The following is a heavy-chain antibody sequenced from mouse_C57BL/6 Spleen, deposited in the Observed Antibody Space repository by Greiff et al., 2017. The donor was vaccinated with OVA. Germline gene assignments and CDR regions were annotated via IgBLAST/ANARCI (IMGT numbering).Heavy chain of an antibody. CDR1: GYSITSGYD. CDR3: ARVDYYGSSYGWYFDV. Sequence: VQLQQSGPGMVKPSQSLSLTCTVTGYSITSGYDWHWIRHFPGNKLEWMGYISYSGSTNYNPSLKSRISITHDTSKNHFFLKLNSVTTEDTATYYCARVDYYGSSYGWYFDVWGTGTTVTVSS. D-gene: IGHD1-1*01. J-gene: IGHJ1*03. V-gene: IGHV3-1*01. CDR2: ISYSGST.